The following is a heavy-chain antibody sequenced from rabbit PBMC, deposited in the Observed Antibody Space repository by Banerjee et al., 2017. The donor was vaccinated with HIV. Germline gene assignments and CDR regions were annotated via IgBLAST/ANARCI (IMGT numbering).Heavy chain of an antibody. CDR2: IYAGSSGTT. CDR1: GFSFSSSYW. Sequence: EESGGGLVQPEGSLTLTCTASGFSFSSSYWICWVRQAPGKGLEWIACIYAGSSGTTYYASWAKGRFTISKTSSTTVTLQMTSLTAADTATYFCARAGGFENYFNLWGPGTLVTVS. CDR3: ARAGGFENYFNL. D-gene: IGHD1-1*01. V-gene: IGHV1S45*01. J-gene: IGHJ4*01.